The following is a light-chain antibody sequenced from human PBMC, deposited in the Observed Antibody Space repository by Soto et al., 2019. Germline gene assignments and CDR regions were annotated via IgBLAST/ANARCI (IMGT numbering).Light chain of an antibody. Sequence: DIQMTQSPTTLSASVGYRVTITCLASQSISNWLAWYQQKPGKAPKLLIYDASSLESGVPSRFSGSGSGTEFTLTISSLQPDDFATYYCQQYNSYLWTFGKGTKVDIK. J-gene: IGKJ1*01. V-gene: IGKV1-5*01. CDR2: DAS. CDR1: QSISNW. CDR3: QQYNSYLWT.